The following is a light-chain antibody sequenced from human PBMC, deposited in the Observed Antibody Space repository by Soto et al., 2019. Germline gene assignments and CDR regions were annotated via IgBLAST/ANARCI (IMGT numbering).Light chain of an antibody. CDR1: SSDVGGYNY. CDR2: EVI. Sequence: QSVLTQPASVSGSPGQSITISCTGTSSDVGGYNYVSWYQHHPGKAPKLIIYEVINRPSGVSDRFSGSKSANTASLTISGLQAEDEADFYCSSYTGSHTWVFGGGTKVTVL. CDR3: SSYTGSHTWV. J-gene: IGLJ3*02. V-gene: IGLV2-14*01.